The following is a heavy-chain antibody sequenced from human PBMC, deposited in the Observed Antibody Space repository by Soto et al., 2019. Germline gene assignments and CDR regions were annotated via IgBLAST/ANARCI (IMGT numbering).Heavy chain of an antibody. CDR2: ISSSSSYI. J-gene: IGHJ6*02. Sequence: GGSLRLSCADSGFTFSSYAMSWVRQAPGKGLEWVSSISSSSSYIYYADSVKGRFTISRDNAKNSLYLQMNSLRAEDTAVYYCARDSTMVRGAPYYYYGMDVWGQGTTVTVSS. D-gene: IGHD3-10*01. CDR3: ARDSTMVRGAPYYYYGMDV. CDR1: GFTFSSYA. V-gene: IGHV3-21*01.